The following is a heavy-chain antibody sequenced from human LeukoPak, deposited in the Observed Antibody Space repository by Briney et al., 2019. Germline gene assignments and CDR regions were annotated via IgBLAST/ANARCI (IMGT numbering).Heavy chain of an antibody. CDR2: ISAFNGNT. D-gene: IGHD1-26*01. Sequence: ASVKVSCKAAGHTFTSYGISWVRQAPGQGLEWMGWISAFNGNTNYAQKFQGRVTMTRDTSISTAYMELSRLRSDDTAVYYGARHPAVGATPPYYFDYWGQGTLVTVSS. CDR1: GHTFTSYG. J-gene: IGHJ4*02. V-gene: IGHV1-18*01. CDR3: ARHPAVGATPPYYFDY.